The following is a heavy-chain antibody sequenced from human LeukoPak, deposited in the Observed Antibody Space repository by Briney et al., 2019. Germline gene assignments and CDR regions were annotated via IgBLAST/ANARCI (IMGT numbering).Heavy chain of an antibody. CDR1: GGSISSGGYY. D-gene: IGHD3-22*01. V-gene: IGHV4-31*03. CDR2: IYYSGST. Sequence: SETLSLTCTVSGGSISSGGYYWSWIRQHPGKGLEWIVYIYYSGSTYYNPSLKSRVTISVDTSKKQFSLKLSSVTAADTAVYYCARDPPYYDSSGRDDAFDIWGQGTMVTVSS. J-gene: IGHJ3*02. CDR3: ARDPPYYDSSGRDDAFDI.